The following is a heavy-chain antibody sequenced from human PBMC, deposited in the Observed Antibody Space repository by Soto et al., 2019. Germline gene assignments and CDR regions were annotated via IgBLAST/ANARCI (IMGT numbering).Heavy chain of an antibody. CDR1: GGSISSDS. Sequence: QVQLQEPGPRLVKPSETLSLTCTVSGGSISSDSWSWVRQPPGKGLEWIGYIYYDGSTYYNPSLKSPVTISVDTSNNQFSLRLSSVTAADTGVYYCARTSNSSGWFFDYWGQGTLASVSS. CDR2: IYYDGST. J-gene: IGHJ4*02. D-gene: IGHD6-19*01. CDR3: ARTSNSSGWFFDY. V-gene: IGHV4-59*01.